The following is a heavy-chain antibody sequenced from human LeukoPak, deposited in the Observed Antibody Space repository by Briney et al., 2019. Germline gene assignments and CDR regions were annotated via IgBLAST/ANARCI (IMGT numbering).Heavy chain of an antibody. CDR3: ARGVTIFGVVTYYYYYYMDV. J-gene: IGHJ6*03. CDR2: IYHSGST. V-gene: IGHV4-4*02. D-gene: IGHD3-3*01. Sequence: SETLSLTCAVSGGSISSSNWWSWVRQPPGKGLEWIGEIYHSGSTNYNPSLKSRVTISVDTSKNQFSLKLSSVTAADTAVYYCARGVTIFGVVTYYYYYYMDVWGKGTTVTVSS. CDR1: GGSISSSNW.